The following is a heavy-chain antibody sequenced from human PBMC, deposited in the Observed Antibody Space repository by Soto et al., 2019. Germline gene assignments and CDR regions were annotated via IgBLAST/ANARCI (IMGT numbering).Heavy chain of an antibody. J-gene: IGHJ4*02. CDR3: ASHCLAAAGSPLLDY. CDR1: GFTFSSYG. D-gene: IGHD6-13*01. Sequence: QVQLVESGGGVVQPGRSLRLSCAASGFTFSSYGMHWVRQAPGKGLEWVAVIWYDGSNKYYADSVKGRFTISRDNSKNPLYLQKNSLRAEDTAVYYCASHCLAAAGSPLLDYWGQGTLVTVSS. CDR2: IWYDGSNK. V-gene: IGHV3-33*01.